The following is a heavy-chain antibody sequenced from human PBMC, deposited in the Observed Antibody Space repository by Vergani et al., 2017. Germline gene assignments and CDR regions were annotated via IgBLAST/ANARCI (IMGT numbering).Heavy chain of an antibody. Sequence: QLQLQESGPGLLKPSETLSLTCTVSGDSVISTDYHWGWIRQPPGKGLEWIGSMDYSGSTSYNPSLESRISISFETPKNQFSLRLTSVTAADTAVYYCASKRGACRAAYCHSYDFWGPGTLVGVSS. J-gene: IGHJ4*02. CDR1: GDSVISTDYH. D-gene: IGHD2-15*01. CDR2: MDYSGST. V-gene: IGHV4-39*01. CDR3: ASKRGACRAAYCHSYDF.